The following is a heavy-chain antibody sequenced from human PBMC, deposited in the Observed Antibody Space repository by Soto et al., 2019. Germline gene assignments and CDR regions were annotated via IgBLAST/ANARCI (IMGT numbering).Heavy chain of an antibody. CDR2: INHSGST. CDR1: GGSFSGYY. CDR3: ERLNYYYGMDV. J-gene: IGHJ6*02. Sequence: PSETLSLTCAVYGGSFSGYYWSWIRQPPGKGLEWIGEINHSGSTNYNPSLKSRVTISVDTSKNQFSLKLSSVTAADTAVYYCERLNYYYGMDVWGQGTTVTVYS. V-gene: IGHV4-34*01.